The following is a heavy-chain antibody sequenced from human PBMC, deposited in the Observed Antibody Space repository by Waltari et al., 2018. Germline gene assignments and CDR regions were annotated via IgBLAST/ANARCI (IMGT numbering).Heavy chain of an antibody. CDR1: GGTFSSYA. Sequence: QVQLVQSGAEVKKPGSSVKVSCKASGGTFSSYAISWVRQAPGQGLEWMGGIIPIFGTANYAQKFQGRGTITADESTSTAYMELSSLRSEDTAVYYCARMQQLYYYYGMDVWGQGTTVTVSS. D-gene: IGHD6-13*01. CDR3: ARMQQLYYYYGMDV. CDR2: IIPIFGTA. J-gene: IGHJ6*02. V-gene: IGHV1-69*13.